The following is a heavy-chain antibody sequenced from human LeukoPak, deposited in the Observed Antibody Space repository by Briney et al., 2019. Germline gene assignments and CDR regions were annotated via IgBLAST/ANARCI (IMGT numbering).Heavy chain of an antibody. CDR1: GGSISSYY. CDR2: IYTSGST. Sequence: KPSETLSPTCTVSGGSISSYYWSWIRQPAGKGLEWIGRIYTSGSTNYNPSLKSRVTMSVDTSKNQFSLKLSSVTAADTAVYYCASDRAYYYDSSGYYPYIFDGWGQGTPVTVS. V-gene: IGHV4-4*07. J-gene: IGHJ4*02. CDR3: ASDRAYYYDSSGYYPYIFDG. D-gene: IGHD3-22*01.